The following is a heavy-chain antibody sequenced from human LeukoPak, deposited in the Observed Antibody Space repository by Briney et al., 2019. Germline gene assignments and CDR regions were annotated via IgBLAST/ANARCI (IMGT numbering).Heavy chain of an antibody. CDR3: AREGKDELLYTGCGYFDY. Sequence: ASXXVSCKASGGTFSSYAISWVRQAPGQGLEWMGGIIPIFGTANYAQKFQGRVTITTDESTSTAYMELSSLRSEDTAVYYCAREGKDELLYTGCGYFDYWGQGTLVTVSS. J-gene: IGHJ4*02. D-gene: IGHD2-2*02. CDR1: GGTFSSYA. CDR2: IIPIFGTA. V-gene: IGHV1-69*05.